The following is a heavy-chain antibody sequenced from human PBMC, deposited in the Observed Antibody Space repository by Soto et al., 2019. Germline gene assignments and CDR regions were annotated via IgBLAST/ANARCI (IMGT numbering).Heavy chain of an antibody. J-gene: IGHJ5*02. CDR1: GYTFTNYG. CDR3: ARVYDRWGEDWFDP. CDR2: ISGYDGDR. V-gene: IGHV1-18*01. Sequence: QVQLVQSGAEMKKPGASVKVSCKASGYTFTNYGISWVRQAPGQGPEWMGWISGYDGDRNYAQKFQGRVTMTTDTPTSTAYMELRSLTSDDTAVYYCARVYDRWGEDWFDPWGQGTLVSVSS. D-gene: IGHD3-16*01.